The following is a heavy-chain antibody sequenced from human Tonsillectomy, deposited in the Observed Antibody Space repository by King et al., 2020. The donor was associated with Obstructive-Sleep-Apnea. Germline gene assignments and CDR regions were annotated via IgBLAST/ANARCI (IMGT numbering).Heavy chain of an antibody. V-gene: IGHV3-23*04. J-gene: IGHJ4*02. CDR1: GFTFSNYA. D-gene: IGHD5-18*01. Sequence: VQLVESGGGLVQPVGSLRLSCAASGFTFSNYAMSWGRQAPGKGREWVSAINNGGGNTYYADTVKGRFTISRDNSKNTLYLQMNSLRAEDTAVYYCAKRVDTAMVFDYWGQGTLVTVSS. CDR3: AKRVDTAMVFDY. CDR2: INNGGGNT.